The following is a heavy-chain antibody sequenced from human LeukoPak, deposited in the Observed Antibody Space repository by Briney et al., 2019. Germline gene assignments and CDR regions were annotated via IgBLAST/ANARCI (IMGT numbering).Heavy chain of an antibody. CDR2: IIPIFGTA. D-gene: IGHD2-2*02. CDR3: AINQRRYCSSTSCYTPYGADYYYYMDV. J-gene: IGHJ6*03. V-gene: IGHV1-69*13. Sequence: SVKVSCKASGGTFSSYAISWVRQAPGQGLEWMGGIIPIFGTANYAQKFQGRVTITADESTSTAYMELSSLRSEDTAVYYCAINQRRYCSSTSCYTPYGADYYYYMDVWGKGTTVTVSS. CDR1: GGTFSSYA.